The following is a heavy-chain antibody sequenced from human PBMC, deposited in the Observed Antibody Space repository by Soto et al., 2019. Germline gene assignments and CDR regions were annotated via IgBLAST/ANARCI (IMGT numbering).Heavy chain of an antibody. D-gene: IGHD5-12*01. Sequence: QVQLVQSGAEVMQPGSSVRVSCKASGGTFSTSAISWVRQAPGQGLEWMGGIIPIFGTADYAQKFQGRVTITADESTSTAYMALSSLRAEDTAVYFCARYKARVRLGVNYYYAMYAWGQGATVTVSS. J-gene: IGHJ6*02. V-gene: IGHV1-69*12. CDR1: GGTFSTSA. CDR2: IIPIFGTA. CDR3: ARYKARVRLGVNYYYAMYA.